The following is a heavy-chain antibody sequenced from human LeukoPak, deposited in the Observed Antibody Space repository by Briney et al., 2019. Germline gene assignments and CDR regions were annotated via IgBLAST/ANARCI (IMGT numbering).Heavy chain of an antibody. CDR2: ISGSGGST. CDR3: AKDRFLEWLSPDY. J-gene: IGHJ4*02. CDR1: GFTFSSYA. V-gene: IGHV3-23*01. Sequence: GGSLRLSCAASGFTFSSYAMSWVRQAPGKGLEWVSAISGSGGSTYYADSVKGRFTISRDNSKNTLYLQMNSLGAEDTAVYYCAKDRFLEWLSPDYWGQGTLVTVSS. D-gene: IGHD3-3*01.